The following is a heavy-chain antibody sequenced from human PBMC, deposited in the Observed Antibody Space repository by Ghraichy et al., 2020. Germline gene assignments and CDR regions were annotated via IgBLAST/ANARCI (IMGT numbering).Heavy chain of an antibody. CDR1: GLMFSPNT. J-gene: IGHJ6*02. D-gene: IGHD6-19*01. CDR3: SRGGGAGTPVLYHMDV. Sequence: LSLTCVASGLMFSPNTMNWVRQAPGKGLEWVSSISSSTRYIYYADSVKGRFTISRDNAQNSLYLQMNSLRAEDTAVYYCSRGGGAGTPVLYHMDVWGLGTPVTVSS. CDR2: ISSSTRYI. V-gene: IGHV3-21*01.